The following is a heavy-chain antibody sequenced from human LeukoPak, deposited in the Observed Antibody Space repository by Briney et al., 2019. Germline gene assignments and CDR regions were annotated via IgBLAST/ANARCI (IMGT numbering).Heavy chain of an antibody. CDR2: IKQDGGEI. V-gene: IGHV3-7*01. CDR1: GFTFSSYG. Sequence: GGSLSLSCAASGFTFSSYGMSWVRQAPGKGLEWVANIKQDGGEIYYVDSVKGRFTISRDNAKNSLSLQMNSLRAEDTAVYYCARDKVVGATHFDYWGQGTLVTVSS. J-gene: IGHJ4*02. CDR3: ARDKVVGATHFDY. D-gene: IGHD1-26*01.